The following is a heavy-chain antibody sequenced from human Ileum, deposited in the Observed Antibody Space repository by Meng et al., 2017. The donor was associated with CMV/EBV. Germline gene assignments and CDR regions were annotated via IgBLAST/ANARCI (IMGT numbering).Heavy chain of an antibody. CDR2: ISISVGTT. J-gene: IGHJ6*02. CDR1: GYTFTRYY. Sequence: ASAKVSCKASGYTFTRYYMEWVRQAPGQGLEWMGMISISVGTTSYAQKFQGRGTMTRDTSTNTVHMELSSLTSEDTAVYYCASNSMSPYRAHGMDVWDQGTTVTVSS. D-gene: IGHD4-11*01. V-gene: IGHV1-46*01. CDR3: ASNSMSPYRAHGMDV.